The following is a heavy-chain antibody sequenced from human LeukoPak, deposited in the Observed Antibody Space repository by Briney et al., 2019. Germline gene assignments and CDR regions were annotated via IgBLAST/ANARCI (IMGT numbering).Heavy chain of an antibody. D-gene: IGHD2-8*01. J-gene: IGHJ5*02. Sequence: SCKASGFTFTSYGMHWVRQAPGKGLDWVALIWDDGNNKYYADSVKGRFTISRDNSKNTLHLQMNSLRAEDTAVYYCARDNGEWRLNWFDHWGQGTLVTVSS. CDR2: IWDDGNNK. V-gene: IGHV3-33*01. CDR3: ARDNGEWRLNWFDH. CDR1: GFTFTSYG.